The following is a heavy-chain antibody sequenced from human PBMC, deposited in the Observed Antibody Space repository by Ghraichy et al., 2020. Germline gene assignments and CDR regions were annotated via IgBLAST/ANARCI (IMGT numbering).Heavy chain of an antibody. CDR3: ARDSPYYYGSGDMNY. CDR1: GYTFTNYG. J-gene: IGHJ4*02. CDR2: ISAYNGDT. Sequence: AAVKVSCKASGYTFTNYGISWVRQAPGQGLEWMGWISAYNGDTNYAQKFQGRVTMTTDTSTSTAYMELRSLRSDDTAVYYCARDSPYYYGSGDMNYWGQGTLVTVSS. V-gene: IGHV1-18*01. D-gene: IGHD3-10*01.